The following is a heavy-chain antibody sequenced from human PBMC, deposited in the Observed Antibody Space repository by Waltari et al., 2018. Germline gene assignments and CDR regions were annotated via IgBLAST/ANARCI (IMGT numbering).Heavy chain of an antibody. CDR1: GGTFSSYA. Sequence: QVQLVQSGAEVKKPGSSVKVSCKASGGTFSSYAISWVRQAPGQGVEWMGGIIPIFGTANYAQKFQGRVTITADESTSTAYMELSSLRSEDTAVYYCARAALMSSGAYYYYGMDVWGQGTTVTVSS. CDR3: ARAALMSSGAYYYYGMDV. CDR2: IIPIFGTA. J-gene: IGHJ6*02. D-gene: IGHD3-10*01. V-gene: IGHV1-69*01.